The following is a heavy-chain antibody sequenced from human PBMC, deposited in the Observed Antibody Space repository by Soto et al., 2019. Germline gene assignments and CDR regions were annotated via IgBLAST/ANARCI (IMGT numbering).Heavy chain of an antibody. CDR2: ISAYNGNT. Sequence: RASVKVSCKASGYTFTSYGISWVRQAPGQGLEWMGWISAYNGNTNYAQKLQGRVTMTTDTSTSTAYMELRSLRSDDTAVCYCARDSHIVVVVGTFDYWGQGTLVTVSS. V-gene: IGHV1-18*01. D-gene: IGHD2-15*01. CDR1: GYTFTSYG. CDR3: ARDSHIVVVVGTFDY. J-gene: IGHJ4*02.